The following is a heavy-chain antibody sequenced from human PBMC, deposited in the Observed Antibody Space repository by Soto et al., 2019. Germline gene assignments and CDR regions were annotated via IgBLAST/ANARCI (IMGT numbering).Heavy chain of an antibody. V-gene: IGHV3-30-3*01. CDR1: GFTFSSYA. CDR2: ISYDGSNK. D-gene: IGHD3-22*01. J-gene: IGHJ4*02. CDR3: AGGDNYYDSSGYPNYAASDY. Sequence: GGSLRLSCAASGFTFSSYAMHWVRQAPCKGLEWVAVISYDGSNKYYADSVKGRFTISRDNSKNTLYLQMNSLRAEDTAVYYCAGGDNYYDSSGYPNYAASDYWGQGTLVTVSS.